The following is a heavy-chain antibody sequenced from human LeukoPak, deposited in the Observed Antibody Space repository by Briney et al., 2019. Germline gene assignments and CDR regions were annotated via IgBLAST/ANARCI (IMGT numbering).Heavy chain of an antibody. J-gene: IGHJ4*02. Sequence: AGGSLRLSCAASGFTFSSYGMHWVGQAPGKGLEWVAVIWYDGSNKYYADSVKGRFTIYRDNSKNTLYLQMDSLRVEDTAVYYCTREGLAVAAYFDYWGQGTLVTVSS. CDR3: TREGLAVAAYFDY. CDR1: GFTFSSYG. V-gene: IGHV3-33*01. CDR2: IWYDGSNK. D-gene: IGHD6-19*01.